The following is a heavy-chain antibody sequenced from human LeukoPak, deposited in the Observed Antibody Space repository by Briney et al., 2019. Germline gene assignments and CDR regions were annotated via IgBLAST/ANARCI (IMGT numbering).Heavy chain of an antibody. J-gene: IGHJ6*03. D-gene: IGHD3-10*01. CDR1: LGSFTDYY. Sequence: SETLSLTRAVYLGSFTDYYWIWIRQPPAKGVEWIGEINHRGSNNYNPSLGGRVTILVDTSKNQFSLRLSSVTAADTAVYYCARGRKVVGEFWRPYYYHYMDVWGKGTTVTVSS. V-gene: IGHV4-34*01. CDR2: INHRGSN. CDR3: ARGRKVVGEFWRPYYYHYMDV.